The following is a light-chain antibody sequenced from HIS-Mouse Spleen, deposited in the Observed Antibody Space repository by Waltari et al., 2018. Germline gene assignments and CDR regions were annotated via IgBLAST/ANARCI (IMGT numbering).Light chain of an antibody. CDR1: SSDVGCYNY. CDR2: DVS. J-gene: IGLJ2*01. V-gene: IGLV2-14*03. Sequence: QSALTQPASVSGSPGQSLTISCTGTSSDVGCYNYVSWYQQHPGKAPKLMIYDVSNRPSGVSNRFSGSKSGNTASLTISGLQAEDEADYYCSSYTSSSFNVVFGGGTKLTVL. CDR3: SSYTSSSFNVV.